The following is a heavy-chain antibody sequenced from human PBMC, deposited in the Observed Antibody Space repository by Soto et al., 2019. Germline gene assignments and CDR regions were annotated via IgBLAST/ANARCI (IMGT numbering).Heavy chain of an antibody. CDR2: TYYSGST. CDR3: ARDNYYGSGSPHDFDI. CDR1: GGSISSGGYY. V-gene: IGHV4-31*03. D-gene: IGHD3-10*01. Sequence: SETLSLTCTVSGGSISSGGYYWSWIRQHPGKGLEWIGYTYYSGSTYYNPSLKSRVTISVDTSKNQFSLKLSSVTAADTAVYYCARDNYYGSGSPHDFDIRGQVTMGTVSS. J-gene: IGHJ3*02.